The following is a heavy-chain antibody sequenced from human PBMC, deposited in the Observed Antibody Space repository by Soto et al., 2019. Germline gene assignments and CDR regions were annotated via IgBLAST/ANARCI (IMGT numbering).Heavy chain of an antibody. V-gene: IGHV3-21*06. J-gene: IGHJ4*02. D-gene: IGHD6-19*01. CDR2: ISSGSNFI. Sequence: GGSLRLSCAASGFTFSSHTMNWVRQAPGKGLEWISCISSGSNFIKYRDSVKGRFTISRDNAKNSLYLEMNSLRAEDTAVYYCARDRHSSGWSSFDNWGQGTLVTVSS. CDR3: ARDRHSSGWSSFDN. CDR1: GFTFSSHT.